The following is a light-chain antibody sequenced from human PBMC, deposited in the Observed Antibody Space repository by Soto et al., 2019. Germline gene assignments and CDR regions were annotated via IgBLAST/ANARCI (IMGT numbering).Light chain of an antibody. V-gene: IGKV1-5*01. CDR2: DAS. CDR3: QQYNSYWT. J-gene: IGKJ1*01. CDR1: QRISSW. Sequence: DIQMTHSPSTLSASVGDRVTNTCRARQRISSWLAWYQQKPGKAPKLLIYDASSLESGFPSRFSGSGSGTEFTLTIRSLQPDDFATYYCQQYNSYWTFGQGTKVDIK.